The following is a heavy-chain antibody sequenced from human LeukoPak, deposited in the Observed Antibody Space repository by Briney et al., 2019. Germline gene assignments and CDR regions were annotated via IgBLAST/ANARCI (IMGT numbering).Heavy chain of an antibody. Sequence: SETLSLTCSVSGGSIRTYYWTWIRQPPGKGLEWIGYIYYTGSTNYNPSLKSRATMSVDTSKSQVSLKMTSVTVADTAVYYCARPSTPSAAASALDIWGQGTMVTVSS. CDR1: GGSIRTYY. CDR2: IYYTGST. CDR3: ARPSTPSAAASALDI. V-gene: IGHV4-59*08. D-gene: IGHD2-2*01. J-gene: IGHJ3*02.